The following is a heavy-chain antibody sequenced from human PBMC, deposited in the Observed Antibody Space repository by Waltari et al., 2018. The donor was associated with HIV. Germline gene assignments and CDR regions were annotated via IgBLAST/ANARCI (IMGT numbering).Heavy chain of an antibody. CDR3: ARDGWLRSAYGMDV. Sequence: EVHLVESGGGLVQPGGSLRRACATSGFTFSRFCMNGVSKAPGKGLGFISYISGSSSTIYYADSVKGRFTISRDNARNSLYLQMNSLRAEDTAVYYCARDGWLRSAYGMDVWGQGTTVTVS. D-gene: IGHD5-12*01. CDR2: ISGSSSTI. J-gene: IGHJ6*02. CDR1: GFTFSRFC. V-gene: IGHV3-48*01.